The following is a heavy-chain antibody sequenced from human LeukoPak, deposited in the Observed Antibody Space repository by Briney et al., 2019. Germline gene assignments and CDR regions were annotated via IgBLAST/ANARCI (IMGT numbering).Heavy chain of an antibody. J-gene: IGHJ6*03. V-gene: IGHV4-59*11. Sequence: SETLSLTCTVSGGSISSHYWSWIRQPPGKGLEWIGSIYYSGSTNYNPSLKRRVTISVDTSKNQFSLKPSSVTAADTAVYSCARGGTGDMDVWGKGTTVTVSS. D-gene: IGHD1-1*01. CDR2: IYYSGST. CDR1: GGSISSHY. CDR3: ARGGTGDMDV.